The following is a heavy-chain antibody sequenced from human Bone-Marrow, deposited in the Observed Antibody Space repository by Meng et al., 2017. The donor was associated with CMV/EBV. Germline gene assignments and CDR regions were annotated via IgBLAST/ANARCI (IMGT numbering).Heavy chain of an antibody. D-gene: IGHD4-17*01. CDR2: INQDGSER. V-gene: IGHV3-7*01. Sequence: GESLKISCAASGFTFGNYWMTWVRQAPGQGLEWVADINQDGSERYSVDSVRGRFSISRDNAKKSLFLQMNSLTGEDTAVYYCARTYGDYYFDYWGQGTLVTVSS. CDR1: GFTFGNYW. J-gene: IGHJ4*02. CDR3: ARTYGDYYFDY.